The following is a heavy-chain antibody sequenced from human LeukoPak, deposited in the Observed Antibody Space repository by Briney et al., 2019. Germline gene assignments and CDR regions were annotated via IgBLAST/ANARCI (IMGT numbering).Heavy chain of an antibody. CDR3: AKLLRLDDFDY. Sequence: QPGGSLRLSCAASGFTFSSYEMNWVRQAPGKGLEWVAFIRYDGSNKYYADSVKGRFTISRDNSKNTLYLQMNSLRAEDTAVYYCAKLLRLDDFDYWGQGTLVTVSS. V-gene: IGHV3-30*02. J-gene: IGHJ4*02. CDR1: GFTFSSYE. CDR2: IRYDGSNK. D-gene: IGHD6-25*01.